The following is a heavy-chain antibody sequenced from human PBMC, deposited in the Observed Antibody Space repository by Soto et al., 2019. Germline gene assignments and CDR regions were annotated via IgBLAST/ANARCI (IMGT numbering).Heavy chain of an antibody. CDR1: GFNFIRKY. CDR3: ARGLYDSGSFYFDF. Sequence: EVQLVESGGGFIQPGGSLRLSCAASGFNFIRKYMIWVRQAPGKGLEWVSILYSGGTTYYADSVKGRFTISRDTSENTLYLQMNSLRAEDTAVYYCARGLYDSGSFYFDFWGQGTLVTVSS. J-gene: IGHJ4*02. CDR2: LYSGGTT. V-gene: IGHV3-53*01. D-gene: IGHD3-10*01.